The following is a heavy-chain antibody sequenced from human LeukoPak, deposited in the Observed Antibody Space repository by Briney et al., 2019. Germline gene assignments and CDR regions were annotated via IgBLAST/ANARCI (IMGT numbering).Heavy chain of an antibody. D-gene: IGHD1-26*01. V-gene: IGHV3-21*01. Sequence: GGSLRLSCAASGFTFSSYSMNWVRQAPGKGLEWASSISSSSSYIYYADSVKGRFTISRDNAKNSLYLQMNSLRAEDTAVYYCARDGSFLAFDIWGQGTMVTVSS. CDR3: ARDGSFLAFDI. J-gene: IGHJ3*02. CDR2: ISSSSSYI. CDR1: GFTFSSYS.